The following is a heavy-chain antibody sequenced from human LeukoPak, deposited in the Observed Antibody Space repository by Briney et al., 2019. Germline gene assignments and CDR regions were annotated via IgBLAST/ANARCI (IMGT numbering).Heavy chain of an antibody. V-gene: IGHV3-21*01. CDR2: ISSSSSYI. CDR3: ATYYDSSGNTFDY. CDR1: GFTFSSYS. Sequence: PGGSLRLSCAASGFTFSSYSMNWVRQAPGKGLEWVSSISSSSSYIYYADSVKGRFTVSRDNAKNSLYLQMNSLRAEDTAVYYCATYYDSSGNTFDYWGQGTLVTVSS. J-gene: IGHJ4*02. D-gene: IGHD3-22*01.